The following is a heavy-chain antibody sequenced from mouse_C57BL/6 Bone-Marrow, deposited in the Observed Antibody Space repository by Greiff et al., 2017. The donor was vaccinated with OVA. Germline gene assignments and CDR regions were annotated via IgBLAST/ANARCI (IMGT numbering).Heavy chain of an antibody. Sequence: EVQLVESGGGLVKPGGSLKLSCAASGFTFSSYAMSWVRQTPEKRLEWVATISDGGSYTYYPDNVKGRFTISRDNAKNNLYLQMSHLKSEDTAMYYCAREDYYGSSYRFAYWGQGTLVTVSA. CDR3: AREDYYGSSYRFAY. J-gene: IGHJ3*01. V-gene: IGHV5-4*01. D-gene: IGHD1-1*01. CDR1: GFTFSSYA. CDR2: ISDGGSYT.